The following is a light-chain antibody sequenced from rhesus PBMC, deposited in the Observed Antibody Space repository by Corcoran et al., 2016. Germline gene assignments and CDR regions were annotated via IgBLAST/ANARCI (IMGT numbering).Light chain of an antibody. J-gene: IGKJ1*01. CDR1: QTITTY. Sequence: DVQMTQSPSSLSASVGDTVTITCRASQTITTYLDWYQQKQGKAPKVLIYKAASLQSGVPSRFSGSVSGTDFTLTISSLQSEDFATYYCQQYSSRPWTFGQGTKVEIK. V-gene: IGKV1-22*01. CDR3: QQYSSRPWT. CDR2: KAA.